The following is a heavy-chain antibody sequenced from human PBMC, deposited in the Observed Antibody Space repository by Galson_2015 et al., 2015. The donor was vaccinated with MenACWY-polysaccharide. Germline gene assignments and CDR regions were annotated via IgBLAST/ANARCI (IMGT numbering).Heavy chain of an antibody. V-gene: IGHV3-30*18. CDR2: ISYDETNK. CDR3: AKGDYGGYSHGFDL. J-gene: IGHJ3*01. D-gene: IGHD4-23*01. CDR1: GFSFSGYG. Sequence: SLRLSCAASGFSFSGYGMHWVCQAPGKGLEWVAVISYDETNKYYTDSVRGRFTISRDNSKHTLYLQMNSLRAEDTAVYYCAKGDYGGYSHGFDLWGQGTMVTVSS.